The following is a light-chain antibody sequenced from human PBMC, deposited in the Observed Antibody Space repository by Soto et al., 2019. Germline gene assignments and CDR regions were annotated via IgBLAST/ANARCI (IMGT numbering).Light chain of an antibody. J-gene: IGLJ1*01. Sequence: QSVLLQPRSVSGSPGQSVTISCTGTTRDVGGYKFVSWYRQHPGKAPKLILYDVNERPSGVPDRFSGSKSDNTASLTISGLQAEDEAVYFCCSYTDIYTYVFGTGTKLTVL. V-gene: IGLV2-11*01. CDR2: DVN. CDR3: CSYTDIYTYV. CDR1: TRDVGGYKF.